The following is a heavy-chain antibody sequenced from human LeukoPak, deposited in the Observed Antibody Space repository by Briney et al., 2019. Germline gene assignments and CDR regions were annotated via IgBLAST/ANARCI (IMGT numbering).Heavy chain of an antibody. CDR1: GFTFSSYG. CDR2: ISYDGSNK. J-gene: IGHJ3*02. CDR3: AKSVSEEDAFDI. V-gene: IGHV3-30*18. D-gene: IGHD4-17*01. Sequence: GGSLRRSCAASGFTFSSYGMHWVRQAPGKGLEWVAVISYDGSNKYYADSVKGRFTISRDNSKNTLYLQMNSLRAEDTAVYYCAKSVSEEDAFDIWGQGTMVTVSS.